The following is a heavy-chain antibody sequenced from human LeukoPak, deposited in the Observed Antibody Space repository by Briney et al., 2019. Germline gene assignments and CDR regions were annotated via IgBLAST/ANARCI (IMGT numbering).Heavy chain of an antibody. J-gene: IGHJ4*02. CDR1: GGSISSSYYY. D-gene: IGHD3-10*01. Sequence: SETLSLTCTVCGGSISSSYYYWGWIRQPPGKGLEWIGSIYDSGSTNYNPSLKSRVTISVDTSKNQFSLKLSSVTAADTAVYYCARGGYYYGSGSYYEVRSYYFDYWGQGTLVTVSS. CDR2: IYDSGST. CDR3: ARGGYYYGSGSYYEVRSYYFDY. V-gene: IGHV4-39*07.